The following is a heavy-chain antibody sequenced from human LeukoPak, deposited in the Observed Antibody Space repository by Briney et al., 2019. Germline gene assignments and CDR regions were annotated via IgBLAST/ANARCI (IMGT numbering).Heavy chain of an antibody. CDR2: INSDGTAT. CDR3: ARSLPGLDV. Sequence: GRSLRLSCEISGFIFIDYWMHWVRQVPGKGPVWVSRINSDGTATNYADSVKGRFIISRDNAKNTLYLQMNSLRVEDTAMYYCARSLPGLDVWGQGTTVTVSS. CDR1: GFIFIDYW. J-gene: IGHJ6*02. V-gene: IGHV3-74*01.